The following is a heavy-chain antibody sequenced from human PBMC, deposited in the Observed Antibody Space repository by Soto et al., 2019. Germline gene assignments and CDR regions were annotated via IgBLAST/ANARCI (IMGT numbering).Heavy chain of an antibody. Sequence: QVQLVQSGAEVKKPGASVKVSCKASGYTFTSWDVYWVRQAAGQGLEGMGYMNPRSGNTGYEQKFQGRVTMTRDTSISTAYMELSSLTSDAPAVYYGTASSWTGAGLDCWGQGTPVTVSS. D-gene: IGHD6-13*01. CDR2: MNPRSGNT. J-gene: IGHJ4*01. V-gene: IGHV1-8*01. CDR3: TASSWTGAGLDC. CDR1: GYTFTSWD.